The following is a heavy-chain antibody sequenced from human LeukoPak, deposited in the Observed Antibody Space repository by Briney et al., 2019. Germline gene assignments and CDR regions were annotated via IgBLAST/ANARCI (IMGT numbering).Heavy chain of an antibody. CDR1: GFTFSSYG. Sequence: PGGSLRLSCAASGFTFSSYGMHWVRKAPGKGLEWVAVIWYDGSNKYYADSVKGRFTISRDNSKNTLYLQMNSLRAEDTAVYYCAREGSGGSRHNWFDPWGQGTLVTVSS. CDR3: AREGSGGSRHNWFDP. V-gene: IGHV3-33*01. CDR2: IWYDGSNK. J-gene: IGHJ5*02. D-gene: IGHD2-15*01.